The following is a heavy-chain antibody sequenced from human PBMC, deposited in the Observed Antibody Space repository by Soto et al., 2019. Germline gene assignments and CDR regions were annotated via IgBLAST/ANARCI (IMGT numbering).Heavy chain of an antibody. D-gene: IGHD1-26*01. CDR3: ARQGIVGTGDAFDI. CDR2: IYYSGST. Sequence: SETLSLTCTVSGGSISSYYWSWIRQPPGKGLEWIGYIYYSGSTNYNPSLKSRVTISADTSKNQFSLKLSSVTAADTAVYYCARQGIVGTGDAFDIWGQGNPGHRLL. J-gene: IGHJ3*02. V-gene: IGHV4-59*08. CDR1: GGSISSYY.